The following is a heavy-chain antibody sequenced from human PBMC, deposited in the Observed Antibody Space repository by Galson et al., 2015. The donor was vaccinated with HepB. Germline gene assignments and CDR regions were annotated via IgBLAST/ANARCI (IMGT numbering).Heavy chain of an antibody. CDR1: GITFSNYW. J-gene: IGHJ6*02. D-gene: IGHD3-9*01. CDR2: IKQDGSGE. V-gene: IGHV3-7*03. CDR3: VRVGRWVRDWLDGMDV. Sequence: SLRLSCAGSGITFSNYWMSWVRQAPGKGLEWVANIKQDGSGEYYVDSVRGRFIISGDNAKNSLYLQMNSLRAEDTAVYCCVRVGRWVRDWLDGMDVWGQGTTVTVSS.